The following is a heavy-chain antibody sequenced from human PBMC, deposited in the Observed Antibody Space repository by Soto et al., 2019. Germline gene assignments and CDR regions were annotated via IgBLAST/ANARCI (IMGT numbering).Heavy chain of an antibody. CDR3: ARGRLVRVVITRPYYYGMDV. J-gene: IGHJ6*02. Sequence: PSETLSLTCAVSGGSISSGGYSWGWIRQPPGKGLEWIGYIYHSGSTYYNPSLKSRVTISVDRSKNQFSLKLSSVTAADTAVYYCARGRLVRVVITRPYYYGMDVWGQGTTVTVSS. D-gene: IGHD3-10*01. CDR1: GGSISSGGYS. CDR2: IYHSGST. V-gene: IGHV4-30-2*01.